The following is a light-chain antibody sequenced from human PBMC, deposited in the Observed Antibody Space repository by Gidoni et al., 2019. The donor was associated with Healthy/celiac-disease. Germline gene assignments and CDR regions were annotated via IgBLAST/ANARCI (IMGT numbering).Light chain of an antibody. CDR2: KAS. Sequence: DIQMTQSPSTLSASVGDRVTITCRASQFISTWLAWYQVKPGKAPKLLIFKASSLESGVPSRFSGSGSGTEFSRTISSLQSDDFATYYCQQYYSQRAFXXXTKVEIK. CDR3: QQYYSQRA. CDR1: QFISTW. J-gene: IGKJ1*01. V-gene: IGKV1-5*03.